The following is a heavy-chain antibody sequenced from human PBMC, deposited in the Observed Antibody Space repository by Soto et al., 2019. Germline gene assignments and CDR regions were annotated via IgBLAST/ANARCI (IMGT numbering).Heavy chain of an antibody. Sequence: SVKVSCKASGVTLSSYAISWVRQAPGQGLEWMGGIIPIFGTANYAQKFQGRVTITADESTSTAYMELSSLRSEDTAVYYCARDRQLVRLGWFDPWGQGTLVTVSS. CDR1: GVTLSSYA. D-gene: IGHD6-6*01. V-gene: IGHV1-69*13. J-gene: IGHJ5*02. CDR2: IIPIFGTA. CDR3: ARDRQLVRLGWFDP.